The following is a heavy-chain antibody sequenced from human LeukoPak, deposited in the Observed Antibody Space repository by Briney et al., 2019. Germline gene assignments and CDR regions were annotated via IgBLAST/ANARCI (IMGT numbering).Heavy chain of an antibody. CDR2: IYYSGST. Sequence: PSETLSLTCTVSGGSISSSSYYWGWIRQPPGKGLEWIGSIYYSGSTYYNPSLKSRVTISVDTSKNQFSLKLSSVTAADTAVYYCARTGYSSLANFDYWGQGTWSPSPQ. V-gene: IGHV4-39*01. J-gene: IGHJ4*02. D-gene: IGHD6-13*01. CDR1: GGSISSSSYY. CDR3: ARTGYSSLANFDY.